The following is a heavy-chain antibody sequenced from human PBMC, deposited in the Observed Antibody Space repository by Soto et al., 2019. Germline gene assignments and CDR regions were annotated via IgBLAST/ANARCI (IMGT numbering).Heavy chain of an antibody. CDR3: ARCVSTSFLFDP. CDR2: IYYSGST. V-gene: IGHV4-31*03. J-gene: IGHJ5*02. D-gene: IGHD2-2*01. CDR1: GGSISIGGYY. Sequence: LSLTFTASGGSISIGGYYWSWIRQHPGKGLEWIGYIYYSGSTYYNPSLKSRVTISVDTSKNQFSLKLSSVTAADTAVYYCARCVSTSFLFDPCAQGTLVPVSA.